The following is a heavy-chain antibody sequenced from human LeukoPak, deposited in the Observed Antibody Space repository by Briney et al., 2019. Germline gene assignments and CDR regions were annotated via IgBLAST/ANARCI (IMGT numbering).Heavy chain of an antibody. CDR1: GFTFSSYS. D-gene: IGHD6-13*01. CDR2: ISSSSSYI. V-gene: IGHV3-21*01. J-gene: IGHJ4*02. Sequence: PGGSLRLSCSASGFTFSSYSMNWVRQAPGEGLEWVSSISSSSSYIYCADSVKGRFTISRDNAKNSLYLQMNSLRAEDTAVYYCARDFDPSSWADYWGQGTLVTVSS. CDR3: ARDFDPSSWADY.